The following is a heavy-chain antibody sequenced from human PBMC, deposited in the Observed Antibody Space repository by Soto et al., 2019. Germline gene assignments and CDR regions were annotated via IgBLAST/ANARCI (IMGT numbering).Heavy chain of an antibody. V-gene: IGHV1-18*01. CDR2: ISAYNGNT. J-gene: IGHJ5*02. Sequence: QVQLVQSGAEVKKPGASVKVSCKASGYTFTSYGISWVRQAPGQGLAWLGWISAYNGNTNYAQKLQGRVTMTTDTSTSTAYMERRSLRSDDKAVYYCARDRGVVVPAAIGGFEWFDPWGQGTLVTGSS. CDR3: ARDRGVVVPAAIGGFEWFDP. D-gene: IGHD2-2*01. CDR1: GYTFTSYG.